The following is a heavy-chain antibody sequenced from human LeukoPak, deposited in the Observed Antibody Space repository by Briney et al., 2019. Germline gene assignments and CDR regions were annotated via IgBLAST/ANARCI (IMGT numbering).Heavy chain of an antibody. CDR2: ISPDGSEK. CDR1: GLTLSSYW. J-gene: IGHJ4*02. Sequence: GGSLRLSCAASGLTLSSYWMSWVRQAPGKGLEWVANISPDGSEKNYVDSVKGRFTIPRDNAKNLLFLEMNSLRAEDTALYYCARDRWLDYWGQGTLVTVSS. D-gene: IGHD2-15*01. CDR3: ARDRWLDY. V-gene: IGHV3-7*01.